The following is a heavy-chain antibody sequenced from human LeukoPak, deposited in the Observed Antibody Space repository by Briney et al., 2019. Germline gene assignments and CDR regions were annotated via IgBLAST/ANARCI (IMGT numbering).Heavy chain of an antibody. CDR1: GFTFSSYE. J-gene: IGHJ4*02. Sequence: GGSLRLSCAASGFTFSSYEMNWVRQAPGKGLEWVSYISSSGSTIYYADSVKGRFTISRDKSKNTLYLQMNSLRAEDTAVYYCAKATGYLLWGQGTLVTVSS. CDR2: ISSSGSTI. D-gene: IGHD1-14*01. V-gene: IGHV3-48*03. CDR3: AKATGYLL.